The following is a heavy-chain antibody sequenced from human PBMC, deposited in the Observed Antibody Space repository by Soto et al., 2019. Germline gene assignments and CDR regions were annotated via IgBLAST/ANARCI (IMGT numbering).Heavy chain of an antibody. V-gene: IGHV1-46*03. CDR2: INPSGGST. D-gene: IGHD3-16*02. CDR3: ARGGDLNYDYIWGSYRFGY. CDR1: GYTFTSYY. J-gene: IGHJ4*02. Sequence: GASVKVSCKASGYTFTSYYMHWVRQAPGQGLEWMGIINPSGGSTSYAQKFQGRVTMTRDTSTSTVYMELSSLRSEDTAVYYCARGGDLNYDYIWGSYRFGYWGQGTLVTVSS.